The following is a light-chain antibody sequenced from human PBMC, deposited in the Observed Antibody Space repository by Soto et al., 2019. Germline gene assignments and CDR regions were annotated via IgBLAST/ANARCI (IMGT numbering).Light chain of an antibody. Sequence: QSALTQPPSASGTPGQRVTISCSGSSSNIGSNYVYWYQQLPGTAPKLLIYRNNQRPSGVPDRFSGSKSGTSASLAISGLRSEDGADYYCAAWDDSLSGVVFGGGTKLTVL. CDR3: AAWDDSLSGVV. J-gene: IGLJ2*01. V-gene: IGLV1-47*01. CDR2: RNN. CDR1: SSNIGSNY.